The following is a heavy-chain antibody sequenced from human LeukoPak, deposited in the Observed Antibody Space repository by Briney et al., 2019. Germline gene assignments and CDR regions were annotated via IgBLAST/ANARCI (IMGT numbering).Heavy chain of an antibody. D-gene: IGHD5-18*01. Sequence: ASVKVSCKASGYTFTSYFMHWVRQAPGQGLEWMGIINPSGGSTNYAQKLQGRVTMTRDTSTSTVYMELSSLRSEDTAVYYCARDPVDPVMDIDYWGQGTLVTVSS. J-gene: IGHJ4*02. CDR2: INPSGGST. CDR1: GYTFTSYF. CDR3: ARDPVDPVMDIDY. V-gene: IGHV1-46*01.